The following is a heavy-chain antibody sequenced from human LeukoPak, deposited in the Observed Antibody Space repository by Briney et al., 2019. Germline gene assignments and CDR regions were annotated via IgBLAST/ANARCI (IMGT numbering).Heavy chain of an antibody. V-gene: IGHV4-59*08. D-gene: IGHD1-1*01. Sequence: PSETLSLTCTVSGGSISSHYWSWLRQPPGKGLEWIGYVYYRGNTNYNPSLKSRVTISGDTSKNQFSLKLTSVTAADPAVFYCARRRPTLDYWGGGTLVTVSS. CDR2: VYYRGNT. CDR1: GGSISSHY. J-gene: IGHJ4*02. CDR3: ARRRPTLDY.